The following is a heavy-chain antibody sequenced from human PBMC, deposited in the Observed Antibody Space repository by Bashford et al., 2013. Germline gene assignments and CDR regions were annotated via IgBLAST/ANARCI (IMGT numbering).Heavy chain of an antibody. CDR2: IYPIDSDT. Sequence: GESLKISCQGSGFDFSKYWIGWVRQMPGKGLEWMGAIYPIDSDTRYSPSFQGQVTISAAMSISIAYLQWTSLKPSDTAIYYCARRTVAGLTDAFEIWGQGTVVTVSS. J-gene: IGHJ3*02. CDR3: ARRTVAGLTDAFEI. D-gene: IGHD6-19*01. V-gene: IGHV5-51*01. CDR1: GFDFSKYW.